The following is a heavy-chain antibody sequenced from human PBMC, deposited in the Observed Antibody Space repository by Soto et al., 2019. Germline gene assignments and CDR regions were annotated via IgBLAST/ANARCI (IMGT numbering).Heavy chain of an antibody. CDR3: TWAYDYIWGWFDP. Sequence: QVQLQESGPGLVKPSETLSLICTVSGGSMTNEYWSWIRQSPGKGLEWIGYMYYNGRTNYKPSLKRRLIISMEMSRNQFSLKLRSLTVADRAVYYWTWAYDYIWGWFDPWGQGTLVTVSS. CDR1: GGSMTNEY. D-gene: IGHD3-16*01. J-gene: IGHJ5*02. V-gene: IGHV4-59*08. CDR2: MYYNGRT.